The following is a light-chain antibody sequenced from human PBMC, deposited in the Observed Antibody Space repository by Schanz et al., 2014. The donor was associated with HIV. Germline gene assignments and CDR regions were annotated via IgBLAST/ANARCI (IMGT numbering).Light chain of an antibody. CDR2: DNT. CDR3: AAWDDSLSGVV. J-gene: IGLJ2*01. CDR1: SSNIGADYD. Sequence: QSVLTQPPSVSGAPGQRVTISCTGSSSNIGADYDVHWYQLLPGTAPKLLIFDNTNQPSGVPDRFSGSKSGTSASLAISGLRSEDEADYYCAAWDDSLSGVVFGGGTKVTVL. V-gene: IGLV1-40*01.